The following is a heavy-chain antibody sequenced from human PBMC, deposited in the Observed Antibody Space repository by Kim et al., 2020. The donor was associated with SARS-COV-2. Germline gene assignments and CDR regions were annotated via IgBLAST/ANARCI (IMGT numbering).Heavy chain of an antibody. V-gene: IGHV3-30-3*01. CDR1: GFTLSSYE. CDR3: ATLLREQVVHVGDWFDP. CDR2: ISYDGINK. Sequence: GGSLRLSCAASGFTLSSYEMHWVRLAPGKGLEWVAVISYDGINKSYADSVKGRFTISRDNSKNTLYLQMNSLRAEDTAVYYCATLLREQVVHVGDWFDPWGQGTLVTVSS. J-gene: IGHJ5*02. D-gene: IGHD1-1*01.